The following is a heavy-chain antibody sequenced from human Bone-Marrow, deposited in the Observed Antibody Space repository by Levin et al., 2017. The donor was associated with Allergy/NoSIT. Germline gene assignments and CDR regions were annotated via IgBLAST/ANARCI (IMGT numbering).Heavy chain of an antibody. J-gene: IGHJ6*02. D-gene: IGHD2-8*02. CDR1: GFPFSDYG. CDR3: VRSQYCTGATCNYGMDV. Sequence: GGSLRLSCAASGFPFSDYGMNWVRQAPGKGLEWVALIWHHGRFLSYGDSVKGRCTVSRDNSKNMLYLQMNSLSAAATAVYYCVRSQYCTGATCNYGMDVWGQGTTVTVSS. CDR2: IWHHGRFL. V-gene: IGHV3-33*01.